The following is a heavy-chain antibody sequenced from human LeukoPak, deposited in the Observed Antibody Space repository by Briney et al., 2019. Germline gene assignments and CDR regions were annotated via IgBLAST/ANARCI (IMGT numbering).Heavy chain of an antibody. CDR2: IIPIFGTA. D-gene: IGHD2-2*01. CDR1: GGTFSSYA. V-gene: IGHV1-69*13. CDR3: ARGYCSSTSCYPITIHSH. Sequence: SVKVSCKASGGTFSSYAISWVRQAPGQGHEWMGGIIPIFGTANYAQKFQGRVTITADESTSTAYMELSSLRSEDTAVYYCARGYCSSTSCYPITIHSHWGQGTLVTVSS. J-gene: IGHJ4*02.